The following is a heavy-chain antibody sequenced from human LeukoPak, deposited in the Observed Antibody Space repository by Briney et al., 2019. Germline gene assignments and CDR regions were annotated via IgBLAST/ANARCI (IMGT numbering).Heavy chain of an antibody. V-gene: IGHV4-59*01. Sequence: SETLSLTCTVSGGSISSDYWSWIRQPPGEGLEWIGYIYYSGSTNYNPSLKSRVTISVDTSKNQFSLKLSSVTAADTAVYYCARNLENYGGNSNFDYWGQGTLVTVSS. J-gene: IGHJ4*02. CDR1: GGSISSDY. CDR3: ARNLENYGGNSNFDY. CDR2: IYYSGST. D-gene: IGHD4-23*01.